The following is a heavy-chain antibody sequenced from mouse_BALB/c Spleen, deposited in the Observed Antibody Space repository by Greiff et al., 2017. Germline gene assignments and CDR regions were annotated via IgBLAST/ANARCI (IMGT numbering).Heavy chain of an antibody. CDR1: GFTFSSFG. V-gene: IGHV5-17*02. J-gene: IGHJ4*01. CDR2: ISSGSSTI. D-gene: IGHD2-4*01. CDR3: ARSDYLYAMDY. Sequence: EVNLVESGGGLVQPGGSRKLSCAASGFTFSSFGMHWVRQAPEKGLEWVAYISSGSSTIYYADTVKGRFTISRDNPKNTLFLQMTSLRSEDTAMYYWARSDYLYAMDYWGQGTSGTVSS.